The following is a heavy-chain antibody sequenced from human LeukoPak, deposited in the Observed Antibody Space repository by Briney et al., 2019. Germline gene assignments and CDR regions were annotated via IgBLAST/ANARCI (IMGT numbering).Heavy chain of an antibody. Sequence: GGSLRLSCAASGFTFSSYGMHWVRQAPGKGLEWVAVISYDGSNKYYADSVKGRFTISRDNSKNTLYLQMNSLRAEDTAVYYCAKDEQWLVLEDDAFDIWGQGTMVTVSS. V-gene: IGHV3-30*18. CDR1: GFTFSSYG. CDR2: ISYDGSNK. D-gene: IGHD6-19*01. J-gene: IGHJ3*02. CDR3: AKDEQWLVLEDDAFDI.